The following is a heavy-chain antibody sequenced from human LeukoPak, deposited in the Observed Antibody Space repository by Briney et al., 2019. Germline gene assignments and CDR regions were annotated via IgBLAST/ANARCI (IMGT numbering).Heavy chain of an antibody. J-gene: IGHJ4*02. CDR2: INPNSGGT. V-gene: IGHV1-2*02. Sequence: ASVKVSCKASGYTFTGYYMHWVRQAPGQGLEWMGWINPNSGGTNYAQRFQGRVTMTRDTSISTAYVELNRLRSDDTAVYYCARDHRVGARRNDWGQGTLVTVSS. CDR1: GYTFTGYY. D-gene: IGHD6-6*01. CDR3: ARDHRVGARRND.